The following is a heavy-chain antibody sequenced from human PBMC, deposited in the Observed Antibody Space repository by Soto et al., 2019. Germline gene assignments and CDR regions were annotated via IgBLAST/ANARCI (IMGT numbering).Heavy chain of an antibody. CDR3: ARHLRTPSAYNVFDI. J-gene: IGHJ3*02. Sequence: PSETLSLTGTPSGGDLSRGXSYSGFMRQGPGKGLEWIGSIHYSGASYINPSLESRAAIFVDTSKNRFSLKLSSVSAADPAVYYCARHLRTPSAYNVFDIWGEGTMVTVSS. CDR2: IHYSGAS. CDR1: GGDLSRGXSY. V-gene: IGHV4-39*01. D-gene: IGHD3-16*01.